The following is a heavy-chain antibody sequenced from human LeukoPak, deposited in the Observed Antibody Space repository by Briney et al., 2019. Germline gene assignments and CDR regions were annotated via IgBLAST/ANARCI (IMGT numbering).Heavy chain of an antibody. V-gene: IGHV5-51*01. J-gene: IGHJ4*02. Sequence: GAPLKISCKASGYSFTSYWIGWVRQMPGKGLEWMGIIYPGDSDTRYSPSFQGQVTISADKSISTAYLQWSSLKASDTAMYYCARRYSSSWVYYFDYWGQGTLVTVSS. CDR2: IYPGDSDT. CDR3: ARRYSSSWVYYFDY. D-gene: IGHD6-13*01. CDR1: GYSFTSYW.